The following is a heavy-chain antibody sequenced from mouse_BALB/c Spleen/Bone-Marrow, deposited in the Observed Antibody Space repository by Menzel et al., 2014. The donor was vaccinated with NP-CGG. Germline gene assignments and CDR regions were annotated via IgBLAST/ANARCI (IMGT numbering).Heavy chain of an antibody. CDR3: SRLGYYGGFAY. D-gene: IGHD2-3*01. J-gene: IGHJ3*01. V-gene: IGHV4-1*02. CDR2: INPDSSTI. CDR1: GFDFXRYW. Sequence: EVKLMESGGGLVQPGGSLKLSCAASGFDFXRYWMSWVRQAPGKGLEWIGEINPDSSTINYTPSLKYKFIISRDNAKNTLYLQMSKVRSEDTALYYCSRLGYYGGFAYWGQGTLVTVSA.